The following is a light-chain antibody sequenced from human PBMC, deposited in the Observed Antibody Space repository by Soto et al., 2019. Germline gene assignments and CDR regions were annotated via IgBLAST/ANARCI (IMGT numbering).Light chain of an antibody. V-gene: IGKV3-20*01. CDR2: DTS. CDR3: QQYNDWPRCT. Sequence: EIVLTQSPGTLSLSPGGRATLSCRASQSVSRSSLSWYPQKPGQAPRLLIYDTSSRATDIPDRFSGSGSGTEFTLTISSLQSEDFAVYYCQQYNDWPRCTFGQGTRLEIK. J-gene: IGKJ2*02. CDR1: QSVSRSS.